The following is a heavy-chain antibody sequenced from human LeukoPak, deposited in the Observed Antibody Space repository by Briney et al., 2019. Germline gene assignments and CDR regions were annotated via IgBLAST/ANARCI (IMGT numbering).Heavy chain of an antibody. CDR3: ARHGLYQDYGY. J-gene: IGHJ4*02. D-gene: IGHD3-16*01. Sequence: SETLSLTCTVSGGSVSSSSSFWAWIRQPPGKGLKWIGNVYYSGSTHYNPSLKSRVTISLDMSKNQFSLRLTSVTAADTAMYYCARHGLYQDYGYWGQGTLVTVSS. V-gene: IGHV4-39*01. CDR2: VYYSGST. CDR1: GGSVSSSSSF.